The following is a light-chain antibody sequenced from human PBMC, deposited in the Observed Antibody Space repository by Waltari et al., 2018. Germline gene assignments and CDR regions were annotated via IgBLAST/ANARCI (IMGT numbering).Light chain of an antibody. J-gene: IGLJ3*02. Sequence: QSALTQPRSVSGSPGQSITISCTGTSSDVGAYAYVSWYQHHPVKAPRLILYDVTKRPSGVPDRFSGSKSGRTASLTISGLQAEDEADYYCCSFAGSFILLFGGGTKVTVL. CDR1: SSDVGAYAY. CDR3: CSFAGSFILL. V-gene: IGLV2-11*01. CDR2: DVT.